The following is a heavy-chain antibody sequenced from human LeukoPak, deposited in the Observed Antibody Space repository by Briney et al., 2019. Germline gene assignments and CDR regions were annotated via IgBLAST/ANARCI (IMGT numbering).Heavy chain of an antibody. V-gene: IGHV4-59*08. CDR2: IYYSGST. D-gene: IGHD6-13*01. Sequence: SETLSLTCTVSGGSISSYYWSWIRQPPGRGLEWIGYIYYSGSTNYNPSLKSRVTISVDTSKNQFSLKLSSVTAADTAVYYCARQAAAARVYYFDYWGQGTLVTVSS. J-gene: IGHJ4*02. CDR3: ARQAAAARVYYFDY. CDR1: GGSISSYY.